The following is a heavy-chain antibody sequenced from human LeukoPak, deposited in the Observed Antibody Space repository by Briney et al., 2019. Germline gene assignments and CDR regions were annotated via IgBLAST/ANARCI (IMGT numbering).Heavy chain of an antibody. D-gene: IGHD3-22*01. J-gene: IGHJ4*02. CDR3: AREVAYYDTSGSPYFDY. CDR2: LHSGGGT. V-gene: IGHV3-66*01. CDR1: GFTFSNYW. Sequence: GGSLRLSCAASGFTFSNYWMTWVRQAPGKGLEWVSVLHSGGGTYYADSVKGRFTISRDNSKNTLYLQMNSLRAEDTAVYYCAREVAYYDTSGSPYFDYWGQGTLVTVSS.